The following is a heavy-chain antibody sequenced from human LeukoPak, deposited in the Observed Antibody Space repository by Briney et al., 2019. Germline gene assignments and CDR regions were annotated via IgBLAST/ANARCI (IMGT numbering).Heavy chain of an antibody. CDR3: ARHVAHGGYSRGADY. Sequence: SETLSLTCTVSGGSISSSSYYWGWIRQPPKQGPEWIGTIYYSGSTYYNPSLKSRVTISVDTSKNQFSLKLSSVTAADTAVYYCARHVAHGGYSRGADYWGQGTLVTVSS. J-gene: IGHJ4*02. CDR1: GGSISSSSYY. V-gene: IGHV4-39*01. D-gene: IGHD5-18*01. CDR2: IYYSGST.